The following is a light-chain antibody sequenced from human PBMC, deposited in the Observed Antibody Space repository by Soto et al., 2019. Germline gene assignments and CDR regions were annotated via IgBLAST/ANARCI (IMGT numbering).Light chain of an antibody. CDR2: DAS. CDR1: QSISSW. V-gene: IGKV1-5*01. CDR3: QQYNSYST. Sequence: DIQMTQSPSTLSASVGDRVTITCRASQSISSWLAWYQQKPGKAPKLLIYDASSLESGVPSRFSGSVSGTEFTLTISSLQPDDFATYYCQQYNSYSTVGKGTKLEI. J-gene: IGKJ2*01.